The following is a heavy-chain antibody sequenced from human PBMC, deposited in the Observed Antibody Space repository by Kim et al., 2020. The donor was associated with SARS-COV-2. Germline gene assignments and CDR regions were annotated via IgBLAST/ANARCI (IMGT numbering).Heavy chain of an antibody. Sequence: GGSLRLSCAASGFTFSSYSMNWVRQAPGKGLEWVSYISSSSSTIYYADSVKGRFTISRDNAKNSLYLQMNSLRDEDTAVYYCARDAWGYDFWSGYYAFDYWGHGTLVTVSS. D-gene: IGHD3-3*01. J-gene: IGHJ4*01. CDR1: GFTFSSYS. V-gene: IGHV3-48*02. CDR3: ARDAWGYDFWSGYYAFDY. CDR2: ISSSSSTI.